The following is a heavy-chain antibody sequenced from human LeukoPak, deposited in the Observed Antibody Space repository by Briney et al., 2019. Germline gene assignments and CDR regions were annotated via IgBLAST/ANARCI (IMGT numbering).Heavy chain of an antibody. CDR2: INPNSGGT. J-gene: IGHJ6*03. CDR1: GYTFTGYY. D-gene: IGHD5-12*01. V-gene: IGHV1-2*02. CDR3: ARDRGYDLYYYYYYMDV. Sequence: GASVKVSCKASGYTFTGYYMHWVRQAPGQGLEWMGWINPNSGGTNYAQKFQGRVTMTRDTSISTAYMELSRLRSDDTAVYYCARDRGYDLYYYYYYMDVWGKGTTVTVSS.